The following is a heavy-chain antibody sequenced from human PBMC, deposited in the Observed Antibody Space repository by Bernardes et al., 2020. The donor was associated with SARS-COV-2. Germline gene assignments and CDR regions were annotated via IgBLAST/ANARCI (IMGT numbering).Heavy chain of an antibody. Sequence: GGSLLPSCAVSGFSFRNYWMNWVRQAPGPGLEWVASIKPDGSETYYGDSVKGRFTISRDNAKSSLYLQMDSLRAEDTSVYYCVRDKGYCSGGNCYALYDYWGQGTLVTGSS. J-gene: IGHJ4*02. V-gene: IGHV3-7*04. CDR3: VRDKGYCSGGNCYALYDY. CDR1: GFSFRNYW. CDR2: IKPDGSET. D-gene: IGHD2-15*01.